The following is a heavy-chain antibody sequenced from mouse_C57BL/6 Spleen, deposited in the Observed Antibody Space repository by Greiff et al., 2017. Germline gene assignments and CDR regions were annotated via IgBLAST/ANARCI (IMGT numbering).Heavy chain of an antibody. V-gene: IGHV1-15*01. Sequence: VQLQQSGAELVRPGASVTLSCKASGYTFTDYEMHWVKQTPVHGLEWIGAIDPETGGTAYNQKFKGKAILTADKSSSTAYMELRSLTSEDSAVYYCTVYSNYVYAMDYWGQGTSVTVSS. CDR1: GYTFTDYE. J-gene: IGHJ4*01. D-gene: IGHD2-5*01. CDR3: TVYSNYVYAMDY. CDR2: IDPETGGT.